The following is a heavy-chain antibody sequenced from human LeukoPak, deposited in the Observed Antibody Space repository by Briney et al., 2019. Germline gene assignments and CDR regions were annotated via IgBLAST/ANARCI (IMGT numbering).Heavy chain of an antibody. J-gene: IGHJ3*02. Sequence: PGGSLRLSCAASGFTFSSYWMSWVRQAPGKGLEWVANIKQDGSEKYYVDSAKGRFTISRDNAKNSLYLQMNSLRAEDTAVYYCARALYYDILTGYYRDAFDIWGQGTMVTVSS. D-gene: IGHD3-9*01. CDR2: IKQDGSEK. CDR1: GFTFSSYW. V-gene: IGHV3-7*01. CDR3: ARALYYDILTGYYRDAFDI.